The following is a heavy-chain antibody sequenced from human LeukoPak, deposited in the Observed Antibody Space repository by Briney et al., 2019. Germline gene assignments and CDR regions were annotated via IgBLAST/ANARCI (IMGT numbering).Heavy chain of an antibody. J-gene: IGHJ4*02. D-gene: IGHD6-19*01. CDR3: ARARSGWWDPFDY. CDR2: IYYSGST. Sequence: SETLSLTYTVSGGSISSYYWSWIRQPPGKGLEWIGYIYYSGSTNYNPPLKSRVTISVDTSKNQSSLKLSSVTAADTAVYYCARARSGWWDPFDYWGQETLVTVSS. V-gene: IGHV4-59*01. CDR1: GGSISSYY.